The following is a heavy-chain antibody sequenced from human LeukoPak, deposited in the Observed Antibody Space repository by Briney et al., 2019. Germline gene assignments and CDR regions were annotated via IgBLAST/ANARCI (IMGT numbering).Heavy chain of an antibody. V-gene: IGHV1-2*02. CDR3: ARVGGWHDAFDI. J-gene: IGHJ3*02. Sequence: ASVKVSCKATGYTFTGYYMHWVRQAPGQGLEWMGWINPNSGGTNYAQKFQGRVTMTRDTSISTAYMELSRLRSDDTAVYYCARVGGWHDAFDIWGQGTMVTVSS. D-gene: IGHD6-19*01. CDR2: INPNSGGT. CDR1: GYTFTGYY.